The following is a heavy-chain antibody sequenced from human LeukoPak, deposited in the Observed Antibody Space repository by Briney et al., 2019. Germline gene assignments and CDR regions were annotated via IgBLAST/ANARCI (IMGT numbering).Heavy chain of an antibody. CDR3: ARRKDSSGYFGRMGWFDP. V-gene: IGHV4-34*01. D-gene: IGHD3-22*01. CDR1: GGSISSYY. CDR2: INHSGST. Sequence: PSETLSLTCTVSGGSISSYYWSWLRQPPGKGLEWIGEINHSGSTNYNPSLKSRVTISVDTSKNQFSLKLSSVTAADTAVYSCARRKDSSGYFGRMGWFDPWGQGTLVTVSS. J-gene: IGHJ5*02.